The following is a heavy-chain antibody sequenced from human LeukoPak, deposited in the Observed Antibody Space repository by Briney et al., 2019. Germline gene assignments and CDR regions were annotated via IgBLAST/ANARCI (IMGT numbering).Heavy chain of an antibody. CDR1: GFSFDDYG. Sequence: GGSLRLSCAASGFSFDDYGMSWVRQAPGEGLEWVSGINWNGGSTGYVDSVKGRFTISRDNAKNSLYLQMNSLRAEDTALYHCARDLKYYYDSSGYYTSQGYFDLWGRGTLVSVSS. J-gene: IGHJ2*01. D-gene: IGHD3-22*01. CDR3: ARDLKYYYDSSGYYTSQGYFDL. CDR2: INWNGGST. V-gene: IGHV3-20*01.